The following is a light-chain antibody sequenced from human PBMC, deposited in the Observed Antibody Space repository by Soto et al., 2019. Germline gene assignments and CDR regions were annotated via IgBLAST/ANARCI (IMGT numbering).Light chain of an antibody. CDR2: DDS. CDR3: QVWDTTINHVL. Sequence: SYELTQPPSVSVAPGQTARITCGGTRIGTESVHWYQQKPGQAPVLVVYDDSDRPSGIPERFSGSTSGNTATLTLSRVEAGDEADYYCQVWDTTINHVLFGGGTQLTVL. CDR1: RIGTES. J-gene: IGLJ2*01. V-gene: IGLV3-21*02.